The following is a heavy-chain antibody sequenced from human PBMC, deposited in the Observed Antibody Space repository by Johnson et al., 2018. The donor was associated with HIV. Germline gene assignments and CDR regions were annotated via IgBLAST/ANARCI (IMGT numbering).Heavy chain of an antibody. J-gene: IGHJ3*02. CDR2: IKKDGNEK. CDR1: GFIISSYW. Sequence: MQLVESGGGLVQPGGSLRLSCAASGFIISSYWMTWVRQAPGKGLEWVANIKKDGNEKYYVDSVKGRFTISRDNAKNSLYLQMNTRRAEDPAVYYCARDAVISSGWYNVDAFDIWGQGTMVTVSS. D-gene: IGHD6-19*01. V-gene: IGHV3-7*05. CDR3: ARDAVISSGWYNVDAFDI.